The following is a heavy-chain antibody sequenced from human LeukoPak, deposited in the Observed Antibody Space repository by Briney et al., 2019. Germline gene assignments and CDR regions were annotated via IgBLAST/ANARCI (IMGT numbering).Heavy chain of an antibody. CDR3: AKDGIHSSSSGN. CDR1: GFTFSSYA. CDR2: ISGSGGST. Sequence: PGGSLRLSCAASGFTFSSYAMSWVRQAPGKGLEWVSGISGSGGSTYYADSVKGRFTISRDNSKNTLFLQINNLRAEDTAVYYCAKDGIHSSSSGNWGQGTLVTVSS. J-gene: IGHJ4*02. V-gene: IGHV3-23*01. D-gene: IGHD6-6*01.